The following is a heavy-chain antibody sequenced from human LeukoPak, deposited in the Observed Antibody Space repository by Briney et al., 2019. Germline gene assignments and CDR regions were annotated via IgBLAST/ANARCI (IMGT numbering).Heavy chain of an antibody. CDR3: AMWAGIAEAGFEGPFDY. CDR2: IIPIFGTA. V-gene: IGHV1-69*13. CDR1: GGTFNSYA. J-gene: IGHJ4*02. D-gene: IGHD6-19*01. Sequence: ASVKVSCKASGGTFNSYAITWVRQAPGQGLEWMGGIIPIFGTANYAQKFQGRVTITADGSTSTAYMVLSSLRSEDTAVYYCAMWAGIAEAGFEGPFDYWGQGTLVTVSS.